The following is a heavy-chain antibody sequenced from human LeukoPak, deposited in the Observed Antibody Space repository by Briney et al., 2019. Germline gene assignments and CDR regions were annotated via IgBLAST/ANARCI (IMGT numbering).Heavy chain of an antibody. CDR2: IYYSGST. CDR3: ARDLLNEGNHLDY. Sequence: SQTLSLTCTVSGGSISSGDYYWSWIRQPPGKGLEWIGYIYYSGSTYYNPSLKSRVTISVDTSKNQFSLKLSSVTAADTAVYYCARDLLNEGNHLDYWGQGALVTVSS. D-gene: IGHD4-23*01. J-gene: IGHJ4*02. V-gene: IGHV4-30-4*01. CDR1: GGSISSGDYY.